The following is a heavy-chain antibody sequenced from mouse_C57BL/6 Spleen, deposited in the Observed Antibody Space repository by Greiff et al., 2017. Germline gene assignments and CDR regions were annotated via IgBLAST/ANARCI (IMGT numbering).Heavy chain of an antibody. D-gene: IGHD2-4*01. J-gene: IGHJ1*03. V-gene: IGHV14-2*01. Sequence: EVKLVESGAELVKPGASVKLSCTASGFNIKDYYMHWVKQRTEQGLEWIGRIDPEDGETKYAPKFQGKATLTVDTSSNTAYLQLSSLTSEDTAVYYCASDDCPCWYFDVWGTGTTVTVSS. CDR2: IDPEDGET. CDR1: GFNIKDYY. CDR3: ASDDCPCWYFDV.